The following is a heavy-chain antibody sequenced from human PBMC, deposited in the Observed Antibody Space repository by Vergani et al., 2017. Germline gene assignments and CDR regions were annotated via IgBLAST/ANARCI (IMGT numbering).Heavy chain of an antibody. V-gene: IGHV4-59*01. J-gene: IGHJ5*02. CDR3: ASLSGSYSGGWFDP. CDR1: GGSISSYY. Sequence: QVQLQESGPGLVKPSETLSLTCTVSGGSISSYYWSWIRQPPGKGLEWIGYIYYSGSTSYNPSLKSRVTISVDTSKNQFSRKLSSVTAADTAVYYCASLSGSYSGGWFDPWGQGTLVTVSS. D-gene: IGHD1-26*01. CDR2: IYYSGST.